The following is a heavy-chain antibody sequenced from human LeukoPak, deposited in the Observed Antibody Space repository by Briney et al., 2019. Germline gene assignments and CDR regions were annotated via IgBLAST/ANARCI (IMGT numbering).Heavy chain of an antibody. D-gene: IGHD3-10*01. V-gene: IGHV4-34*01. CDR3: ARMPVLLWFGESPAGMDV. CDR1: GGSFSGYY. J-gene: IGHJ6*04. CDR2: INHSGST. Sequence: PSETLSLTCAVYGGSFSGYYWSWIRQPPGKGLEWFGEINHSGSTNYNPSLKSRVTISVDTSKNQFSLKLSSVTAADTAVYYCARMPVLLWFGESPAGMDVWGKGTTVTVSS.